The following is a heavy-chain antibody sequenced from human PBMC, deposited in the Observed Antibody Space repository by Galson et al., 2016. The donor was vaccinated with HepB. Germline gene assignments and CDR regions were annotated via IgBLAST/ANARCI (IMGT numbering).Heavy chain of an antibody. J-gene: IGHJ3*02. V-gene: IGHV4-59*01. CDR1: GGSFSSYY. CDR3: AREGLRSGFDI. CDR2: IYYGGST. D-gene: IGHD1-26*01. Sequence: ETLSLTCTISGGSFSSYYWSWIRQPPGKGLEWIGYIYYGGSTNHNPSLKSRVTVSLDTSKNQVSLQLSSVTAADTAVYYCAREGLRSGFDIWGQGTMVTVSS.